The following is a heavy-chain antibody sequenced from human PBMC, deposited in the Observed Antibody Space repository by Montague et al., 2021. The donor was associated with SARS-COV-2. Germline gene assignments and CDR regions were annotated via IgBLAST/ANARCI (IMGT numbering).Heavy chain of an antibody. CDR3: ARAPYRLLFVPRYYGMDV. D-gene: IGHD2-2*01. V-gene: IGHV4-34*01. Sequence: SETLSLTCTVSGGSISSYYWSWIRQPPGEGLEWIAEISHSGSTSYNPSLKSRVTISVDTSKNQFSLNLSSATAADTAVYYCARAPYRLLFVPRYYGMDVWGQGTTVTVSS. J-gene: IGHJ6*02. CDR2: ISHSGST. CDR1: GGSISSYY.